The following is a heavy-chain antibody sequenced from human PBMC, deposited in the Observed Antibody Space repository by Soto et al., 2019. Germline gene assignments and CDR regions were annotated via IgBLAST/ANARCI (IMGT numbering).Heavy chain of an antibody. CDR3: ARAPHTAMVTLAFDY. Sequence: SVKVSCKASGGTFSSYAISWVRQAPGQGLEWMGGIIPIFGTANYAQKFQGRVTITADESTSTAYMELSSLRSEDTAVYYCARAPHTAMVTLAFDYRGQGTLVTVSS. CDR2: IIPIFGTA. D-gene: IGHD5-18*01. J-gene: IGHJ4*02. V-gene: IGHV1-69*13. CDR1: GGTFSSYA.